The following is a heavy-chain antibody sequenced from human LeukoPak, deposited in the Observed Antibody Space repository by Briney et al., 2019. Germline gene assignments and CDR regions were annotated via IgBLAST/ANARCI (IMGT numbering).Heavy chain of an antibody. CDR3: AKDQLLDDHHYYYMDV. D-gene: IGHD3/OR15-3a*01. Sequence: PGGSLRLSCAASGFTSSSYAMSWARQAPGKGLEWVSAISSNGGSTNYADSVKGRFTISRDNSKNTLFLQVNSLRAEDTAVYYCAKDQLLDDHHYYYMDVWGKGTTVTVAS. CDR1: GFTSSSYA. V-gene: IGHV3-23*01. CDR2: ISSNGGST. J-gene: IGHJ6*03.